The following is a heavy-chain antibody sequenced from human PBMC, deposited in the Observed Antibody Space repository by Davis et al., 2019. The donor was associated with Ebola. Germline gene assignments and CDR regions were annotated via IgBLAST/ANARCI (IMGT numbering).Heavy chain of an antibody. D-gene: IGHD3-22*01. CDR3: ARLTYYDSTGYLDY. Sequence: MPGGSLRLSCTVSGASISSYYWTWIRQSPGKTLEWLGNIYYSGATNYNPSLRSRVTISVDTSKKQFSLRLSSVTAADTATYYCARLTYYDSTGYLDYWGQGAQVNVSS. J-gene: IGHJ4*02. V-gene: IGHV4-59*03. CDR2: IYYSGAT. CDR1: GASISSYY.